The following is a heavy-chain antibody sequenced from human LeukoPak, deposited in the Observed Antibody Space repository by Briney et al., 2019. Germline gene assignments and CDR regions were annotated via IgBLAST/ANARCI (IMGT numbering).Heavy chain of an antibody. CDR3: AEWGSGWYFDY. CDR2: ISGSGAST. D-gene: IGHD6-19*01. CDR1: GFTFSSYA. J-gene: IGHJ4*02. V-gene: IGHV3-23*01. Sequence: VGSLRLSRAASGFTFSSYAMNWVRQAPGKGLEWVSSISGSGASTNYADSVKGRFTISRDNSNNTLYLQLSSLRAEDTAVYYCAEWGSGWYFDYWGQGTLVSVSS.